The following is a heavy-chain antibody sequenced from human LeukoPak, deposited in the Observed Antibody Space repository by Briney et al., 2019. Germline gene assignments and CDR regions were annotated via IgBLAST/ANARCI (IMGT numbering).Heavy chain of an antibody. CDR1: GFTFSRYG. CDR2: ISYDGSNK. V-gene: IGHV3-30*18. J-gene: IGHJ4*02. CDR3: AKEGRRYFDY. Sequence: GRSLRLSCAATGFTFSRYGMHWVRQAPGKGLEWVAQISYDGSNKHYGDSVKGRFTIARDNSKNTLFLQMNSLRGEDTAVYYCAKEGRRYFDYWGQGTLVTVSS.